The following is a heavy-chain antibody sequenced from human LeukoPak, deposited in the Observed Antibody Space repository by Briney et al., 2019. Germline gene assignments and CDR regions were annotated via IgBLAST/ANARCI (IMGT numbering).Heavy chain of an antibody. D-gene: IGHD3-10*01. CDR1: GFTVSWNY. CDR2: VYRGGST. V-gene: IGHV3-53*01. Sequence: GGSLRLSCAASGFTVSWNYMNWVRQAPGKGLEWVSVVYRGGSTYYAHSVKGRFTISRDNSKNTLYLQMNSLRDEDTAVYYCAREMLYPSGDRSGSFDYWGQGTLVTVSS. CDR3: AREMLYPSGDRSGSFDY. J-gene: IGHJ4*02.